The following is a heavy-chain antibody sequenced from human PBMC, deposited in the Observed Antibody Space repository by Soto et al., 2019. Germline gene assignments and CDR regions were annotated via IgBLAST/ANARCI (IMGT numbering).Heavy chain of an antibody. CDR1: GFTVGSAY. Sequence: DVQLVESGGGLVLRGESRRLSCAASGFTVGSAYMSWVRQAPGKGLEWVAGIYSGGNTYYADSVKGRFTISRDTSKNRLYLQMNSLRAEDAAIYYCARDPWVGDIGDYWGQGTLVTVFS. CDR3: ARDPWVGDIGDY. J-gene: IGHJ4*02. V-gene: IGHV3-66*01. CDR2: IYSGGNT. D-gene: IGHD4-17*01.